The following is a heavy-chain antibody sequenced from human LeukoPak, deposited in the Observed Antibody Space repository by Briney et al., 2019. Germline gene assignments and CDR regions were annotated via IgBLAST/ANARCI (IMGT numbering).Heavy chain of an antibody. Sequence: PSETLSLTCTVSGGSLSSYYWSWIRQPPGKGLEWIGYIYYNGSTNYNPSLKSRVTISVDTSKNQFSLKLSSVTAADTAVYYCARHTLYNYYYMDVWGKGTTVTVSS. V-gene: IGHV4-59*08. CDR2: IYYNGST. CDR3: ARHTLYNYYYMDV. J-gene: IGHJ6*03. CDR1: GGSLSSYY.